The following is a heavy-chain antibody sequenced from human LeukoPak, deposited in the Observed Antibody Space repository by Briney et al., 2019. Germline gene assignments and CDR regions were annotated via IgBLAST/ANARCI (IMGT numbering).Heavy chain of an antibody. D-gene: IGHD6-19*01. CDR1: GFTFSSYA. V-gene: IGHV3-23*01. CDR3: ARGGRQWLVHDY. Sequence: GGSLRLSCAASGFTFSSYAMSWVRQAPGKGLEWVSAISGSGGSTYYADSVKGWFTISRDNSKNTLYLQMNSLRAEDTAVYYCARGGRQWLVHDYWGQGTLVTVSP. J-gene: IGHJ4*02. CDR2: ISGSGGST.